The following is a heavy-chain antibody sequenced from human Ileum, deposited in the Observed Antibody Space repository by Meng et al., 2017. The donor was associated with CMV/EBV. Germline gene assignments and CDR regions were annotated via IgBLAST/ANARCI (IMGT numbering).Heavy chain of an antibody. CDR2: IYSGGST. CDR1: GFTVSSNY. Sequence: GESLKISCAASGFTVSSNYMSWVRQAPGKGLEWVSVIYSGGSTYYADSVKGRFTISRDNSKNTLYLQMNSLRAEDTAVYYCAKDIGNWQGDFDYWGQGTLVTVSS. J-gene: IGHJ4*02. V-gene: IGHV3-53*01. CDR3: AKDIGNWQGDFDY. D-gene: IGHD1-1*01.